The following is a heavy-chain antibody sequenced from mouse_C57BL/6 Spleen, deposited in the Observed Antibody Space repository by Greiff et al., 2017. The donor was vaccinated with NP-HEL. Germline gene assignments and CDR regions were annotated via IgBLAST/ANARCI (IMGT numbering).Heavy chain of an antibody. CDR3: ARPSTTVVAHGYFDV. J-gene: IGHJ1*03. D-gene: IGHD1-1*01. V-gene: IGHV5-9*01. CDR1: GFTFSSYT. CDR2: ISGGGGNT. Sequence: EVQLVESGGGLVKPGGSLKLSCAASGFTFSSYTMSWVRQTPEKRLEWVATISGGGGNTYYPDSVKGRFTISRDNAKHTLSLQMSSLRSEYTALYYCARPSTTVVAHGYFDVWGTGTTVTVSS.